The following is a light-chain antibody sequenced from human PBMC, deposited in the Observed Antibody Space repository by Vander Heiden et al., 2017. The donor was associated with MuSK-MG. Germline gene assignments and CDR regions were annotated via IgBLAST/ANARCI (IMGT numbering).Light chain of an antibody. CDR2: DVS. CDR3: SSSTTSNTVV. J-gene: IGLJ3*02. CDR1: SSDIGSYRY. Sequence: SALTQPASVPGSPGRSITISCIGTSSDIGSYRYVSWYQQHPGKVPKLLIFDVSDRPPGVSNRFSGSKSGNTASLTIFGLQPEDEADYYCSSSTTSNTVVFGGGTKVTVL. V-gene: IGLV2-14*03.